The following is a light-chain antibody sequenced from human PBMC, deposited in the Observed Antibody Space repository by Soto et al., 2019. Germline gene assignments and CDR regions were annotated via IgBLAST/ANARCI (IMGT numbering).Light chain of an antibody. CDR2: TNN. Sequence: QSVLTQPPSASGTPGQRVTLSCSGRSSNIGSNTVNWYQQLPGTAPKLLIYTNNPRPSGVPDRFSGSKSGTSASLAISGLQSEDEADYYCAAWDDSLNGVVFGGGTQLTVL. CDR3: AAWDDSLNGVV. V-gene: IGLV1-44*01. J-gene: IGLJ2*01. CDR1: SSNIGSNT.